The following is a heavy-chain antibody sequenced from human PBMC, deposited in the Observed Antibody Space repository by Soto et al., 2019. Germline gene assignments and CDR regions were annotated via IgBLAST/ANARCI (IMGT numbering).Heavy chain of an antibody. J-gene: IGHJ5*02. Sequence: GASVKLSCKASGGTFSSYAISWVRQAPGQGLEWMGGIIPIFGTANYAQKFQGRVTITADESTSTAYMELSSLRSEDTAVYYCARDLLTGYYNWFDPWGQGTLVTVSS. CDR2: IIPIFGTA. CDR3: ARDLLTGYYNWFDP. CDR1: GGTFSSYA. V-gene: IGHV1-69*13. D-gene: IGHD3-9*01.